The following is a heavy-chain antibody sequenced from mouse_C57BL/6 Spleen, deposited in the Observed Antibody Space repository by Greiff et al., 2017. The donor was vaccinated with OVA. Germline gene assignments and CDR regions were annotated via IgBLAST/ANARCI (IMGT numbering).Heavy chain of an antibody. J-gene: IGHJ4*01. CDR2: IYPGNSDT. CDR3: TRSREGGYYYAMDY. CDR1: GYTFTSYW. V-gene: IGHV1-5*01. Sequence: VQLQQSGTVLARPGASVKMSCKTSGYTFTSYWMHWVKQRPGQGLEWIGAIYPGNSDTSYNQKFKGKAKLTAVTSASTAYMELSSLTNEDSAVYDCTRSREGGYYYAMDYWGQGTSVTVSS.